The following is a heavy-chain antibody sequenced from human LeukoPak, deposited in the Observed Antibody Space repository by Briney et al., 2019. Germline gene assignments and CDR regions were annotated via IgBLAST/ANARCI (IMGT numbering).Heavy chain of an antibody. CDR2: FDPEDGGT. CDR1: GYTLTELS. CDR3: ATASPRMYYYDSSGYPKIYYYGMDV. Sequence: ASVKVSCKVSGYTLTELSMHWVRQAPGKGLEWMGGFDPEDGGTIYAQKFQGRVTMTEDTSTDTAYMELSSLRSGDTAVYYCATASPRMYYYDSSGYPKIYYYGMDVWGQGTTVTVSS. D-gene: IGHD3-22*01. V-gene: IGHV1-24*01. J-gene: IGHJ6*02.